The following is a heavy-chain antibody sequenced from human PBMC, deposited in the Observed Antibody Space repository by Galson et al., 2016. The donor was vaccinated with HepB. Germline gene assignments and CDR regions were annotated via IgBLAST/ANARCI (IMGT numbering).Heavy chain of an antibody. J-gene: IGHJ6*02. D-gene: IGHD6-19*01. CDR2: ISGSGSTS. CDR3: AVAAGIAVAGPEFHYYYGMDV. V-gene: IGHV3-23*01. CDR1: GFTFSSYA. Sequence: SLRLSCAASGFTFSSYAMSWVRQAPGKGLEWVAGISGSGSTSYHTDSVKGRVTISRDSSKNTLYLQMNSLRAEDTAVYYWAVAAGIAVAGPEFHYYYGMDVWGQGTTVTVSS.